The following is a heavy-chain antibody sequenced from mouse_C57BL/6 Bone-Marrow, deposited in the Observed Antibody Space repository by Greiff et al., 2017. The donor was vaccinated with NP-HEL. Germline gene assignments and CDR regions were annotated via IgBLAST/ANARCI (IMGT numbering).Heavy chain of an antibody. J-gene: IGHJ3*01. CDR2: IDPSASYT. V-gene: IGHV1-69*01. CDR3: ARTIYAY. D-gene: IGHD2-1*01. Sequence: QVQLQQPGAELVMPGASVKLSCKASGYTFTSYWMHWVKQRPGQGLEWIGEIDPSASYTNYNQKFKGKSTLTVDKSSSTAYMQLSSLTSEDSAVYYCARTIYAYWGQGTLVTVSA. CDR1: GYTFTSYW.